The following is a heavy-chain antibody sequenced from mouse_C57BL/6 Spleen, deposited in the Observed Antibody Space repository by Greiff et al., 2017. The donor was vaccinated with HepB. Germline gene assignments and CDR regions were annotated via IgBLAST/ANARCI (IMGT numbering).Heavy chain of an antibody. CDR3: ARADDYDRSWFAY. V-gene: IGHV1-69*01. CDR2: IDPSDSYT. CDR1: GYTFTSYW. J-gene: IGHJ3*01. Sequence: QVQLQQPGAELVMPGASVKLSCKASGYTFTSYWMHWVKQRPGQGLEWIGEIDPSDSYTNYNQKFKGKSTLTVDKSSSTAYMQLSSLTSEDSAVYYCARADDYDRSWFAYWGQGTLVTVSA. D-gene: IGHD2-4*01.